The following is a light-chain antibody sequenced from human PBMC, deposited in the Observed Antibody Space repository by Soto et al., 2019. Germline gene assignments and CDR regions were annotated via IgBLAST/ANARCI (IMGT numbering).Light chain of an antibody. Sequence: SYELTQPPSVSVAPGQTARITCGGNNIGSQDVFWYQQKAGQAPVLVVYEDSDRPSGTPERFSGSNSETTATLTISRVEAGDEADYYCQVWYRTSDHWVFGGGTKLTVL. V-gene: IGLV3-21*02. CDR2: EDS. CDR1: NIGSQD. CDR3: QVWYRTSDHWV. J-gene: IGLJ3*02.